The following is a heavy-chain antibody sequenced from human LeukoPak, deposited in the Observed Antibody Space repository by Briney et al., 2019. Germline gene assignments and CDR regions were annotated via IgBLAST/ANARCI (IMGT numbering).Heavy chain of an antibody. Sequence: ASVKVSCKASGYTFTGYYMHWVRQAPGQGLEWMGWINPNSGGTNYAQKFQGRVTMTRDTSISTAYMELSRLRSDDTAVYYCARGEYYYDSSGYYYDVKYYYYGMDVWGQGTTVTVSS. D-gene: IGHD3-22*01. CDR3: ARGEYYYDSSGYYYDVKYYYYGMDV. CDR1: GYTFTGYY. J-gene: IGHJ6*02. V-gene: IGHV1-2*02. CDR2: INPNSGGT.